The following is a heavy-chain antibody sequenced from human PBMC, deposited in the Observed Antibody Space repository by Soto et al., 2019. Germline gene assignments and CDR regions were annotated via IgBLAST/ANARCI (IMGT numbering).Heavy chain of an antibody. V-gene: IGHV3-23*01. J-gene: IGHJ4*02. CDR1: EFSFSSYA. Sequence: EVQLMESGGGLGQPGGSLRLSCAASEFSFSSYALNWVRQAPGKGLEWVSAISATGTTTYYADSVKGRFTISRDNSTRTLFLQMDSLSPEDTAVYYCATYSSTFDYWGQGTLVTVSS. CDR2: ISATGTTT. D-gene: IGHD6-13*01. CDR3: ATYSSTFDY.